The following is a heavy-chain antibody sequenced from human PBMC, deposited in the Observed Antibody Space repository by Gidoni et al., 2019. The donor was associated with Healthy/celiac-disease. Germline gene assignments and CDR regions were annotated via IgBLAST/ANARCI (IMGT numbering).Heavy chain of an antibody. CDR2: ISAYNGNT. Sequence: PGQGLEWMGWISAYNGNTNYAQKLQGRVTMTTDTSTSTAYMELRSLRSDDTAVYYCARDSPPFWFDPWGQGTLVTVSS. J-gene: IGHJ5*02. V-gene: IGHV1-18*01. CDR3: ARDSPPFWFDP.